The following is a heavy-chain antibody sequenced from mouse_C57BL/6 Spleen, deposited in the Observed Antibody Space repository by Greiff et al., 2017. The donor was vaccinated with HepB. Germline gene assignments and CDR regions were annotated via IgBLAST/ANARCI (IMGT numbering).Heavy chain of an antibody. Sequence: VQLKESGPGLVKPSQSLSLTCSVTGYSITSGYYWNWIRQLPGDKLEWMGYISYDGSNNYNPSLKNRISITRDTSTNQFFLKLNSVTTEDTATYYCASDLLPCYGNLFAYWGQGTLVTVSA. CDR1: GYSITSGYY. CDR3: ASDLLPCYGNLFAY. CDR2: ISYDGSN. D-gene: IGHD2-10*01. V-gene: IGHV3-6*01. J-gene: IGHJ3*01.